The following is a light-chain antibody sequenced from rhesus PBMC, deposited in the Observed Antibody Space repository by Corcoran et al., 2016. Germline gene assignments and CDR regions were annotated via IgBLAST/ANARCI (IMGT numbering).Light chain of an antibody. CDR1: QGINHY. V-gene: IGKV1-66*01. Sequence: DIQMTQSPSSQSASVGDRVTITCRARQGINHYLSWYQQKPGKAPKFLIYAASSLEQGVPSRVSGSGSVTDYTITISSLQPKDIEPYYCPPYNNSPFTFGPGTKLDIK. CDR3: PPYNNSPFT. CDR2: AAS. J-gene: IGKJ3*01.